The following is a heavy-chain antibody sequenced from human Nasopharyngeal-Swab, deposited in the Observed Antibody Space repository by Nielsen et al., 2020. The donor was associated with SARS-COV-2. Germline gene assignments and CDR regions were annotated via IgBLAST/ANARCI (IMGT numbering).Heavy chain of an antibody. D-gene: IGHD3-10*01. J-gene: IGHJ6*02. CDR2: ISGSGGST. CDR3: AKDPGGPYYYYGMDV. CDR1: GFTFSSYA. V-gene: IGHV3-23*01. Sequence: GESLKISCAASGFTFSSYAMSWVRQAPGKGLKWVSAISGSGGSTYYADSVKGRFTISRDNSKNTLYLQMNSLRAEDTAVYYCAKDPGGPYYYYGMDVWGQGTTVTVSS.